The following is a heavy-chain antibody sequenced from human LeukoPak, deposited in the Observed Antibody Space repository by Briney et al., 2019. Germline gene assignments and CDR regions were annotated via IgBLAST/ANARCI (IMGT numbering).Heavy chain of an antibody. V-gene: IGHV3-21*01. CDR3: ARARYGSGRGDWFDP. J-gene: IGHJ5*02. D-gene: IGHD3-10*01. CDR2: ISSSSSYI. Sequence: GGSLRLSCAVSGFTFSSYSMNWVRQAPGKGLEWVSSISSSSSYIYYADSVKGRFTISRDNAKNSLYLQMNSLRAEDTAVYYCARARYGSGRGDWFDPWGQGTLVTVSS. CDR1: GFTFSSYS.